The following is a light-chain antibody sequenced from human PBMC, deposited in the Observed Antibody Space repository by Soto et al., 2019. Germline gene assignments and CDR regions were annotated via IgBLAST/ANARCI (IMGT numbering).Light chain of an antibody. V-gene: IGLV2-8*01. J-gene: IGLJ2*01. CDR2: EVT. CDR3: SSFAGGGNPVL. Sequence: QSALTQPPSASGSLGQSVTISCTGTSSDVGGYNYVSWHQQHPGKAPKVMIYEVTERPPGVPERFSGSKSGNTASLTVSGLQAEDEADYYCSSFAGGGNPVLLGGGTKLTVL. CDR1: SSDVGGYNY.